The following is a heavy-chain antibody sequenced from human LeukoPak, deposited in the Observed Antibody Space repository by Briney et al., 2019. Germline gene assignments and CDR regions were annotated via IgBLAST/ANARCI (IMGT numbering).Heavy chain of an antibody. CDR3: AELGITMIGGV. V-gene: IGHV3-48*03. D-gene: IGHD3-10*02. CDR2: ISSSGSTI. Sequence: GGSLRLSCAASGFTFSSYEMNWVRQAPGKGLEWVSYISSSGSTIYYADSVKGRFTISRDNAKNSLYLQINSLRAEDAAVYYCAELGITMIGGVWGKGTTVTISS. J-gene: IGHJ6*04. CDR1: GFTFSSYE.